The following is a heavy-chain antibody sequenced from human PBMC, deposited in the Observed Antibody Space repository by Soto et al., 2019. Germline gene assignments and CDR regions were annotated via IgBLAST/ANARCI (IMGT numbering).Heavy chain of an antibody. Sequence: ASVKVSCKASGYTFTSYDINWVRQATGQGLGWMGWMNPNSGSTGYAQKFQGRVTMTRNTSISTAYMELRSLRSDDTAVYYCARYSNSPGDYWGQGTLVTVSS. V-gene: IGHV1-8*01. CDR2: MNPNSGST. CDR3: ARYSNSPGDY. CDR1: GYTFTSYD. D-gene: IGHD4-4*01. J-gene: IGHJ4*02.